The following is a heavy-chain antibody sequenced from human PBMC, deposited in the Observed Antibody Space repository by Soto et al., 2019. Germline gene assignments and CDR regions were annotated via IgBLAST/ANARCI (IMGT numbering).Heavy chain of an antibody. D-gene: IGHD3-10*01. J-gene: IGHJ4*02. CDR2: FRAGGDDGTT. Sequence: GGSLRLSCAASGFTFSNAWMSWVRQAPGKGLEWVSGFRAGGDDGTTYYADSVKGRFTISRDNSKNTLFLQMNSLRAEDTAIYYCAKKVNSGSGSQYFDYFGQGTLVTVSS. CDR3: AKKVNSGSGSQYFDY. CDR1: GFTFSNAW. V-gene: IGHV3-23*01.